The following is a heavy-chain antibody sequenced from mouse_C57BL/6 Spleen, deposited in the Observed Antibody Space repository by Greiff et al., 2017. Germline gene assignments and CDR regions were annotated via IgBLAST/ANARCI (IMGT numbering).Heavy chain of an antibody. CDR1: GYAFSSYW. J-gene: IGHJ2*01. CDR2: IYPGDGDT. Sequence: QVQLKQSGAELVKPGASVKISCKASGYAFSSYWMNWVKQRPGKGLEWIGQIYPGDGDTNYNGQFKGKATLTADKSSSTAYMQLSSLTSEDSAVYFCARRGSSSLYYFDYWGQGTTLTVSS. CDR3: ARRGSSSLYYFDY. V-gene: IGHV1-80*01. D-gene: IGHD1-1*01.